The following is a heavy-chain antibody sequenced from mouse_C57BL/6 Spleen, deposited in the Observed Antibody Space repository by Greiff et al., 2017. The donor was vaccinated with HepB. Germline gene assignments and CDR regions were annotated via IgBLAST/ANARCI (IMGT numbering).Heavy chain of an antibody. V-gene: IGHV1-52*01. CDR3: AMWRADYDYEVYAMDY. CDR2: IDPSDSET. CDR1: GYTFTSYW. Sequence: QVQLQQPGAELVRPGSSVKLSCKASGYTFTSYWMHWVKQRPIQGLEWIGNIDPSDSETHYNQKFKDKATLTVDKYSSNAYMQLSSLTSGDSAVYDWAMWRADYDYEVYAMDYWGQGTSATVSS. D-gene: IGHD2-4*01. J-gene: IGHJ4*01.